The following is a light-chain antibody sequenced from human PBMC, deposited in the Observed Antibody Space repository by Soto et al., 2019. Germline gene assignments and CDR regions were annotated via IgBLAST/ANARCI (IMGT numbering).Light chain of an antibody. CDR2: DVS. CDR1: SSDVGAYNY. J-gene: IGLJ3*02. Sequence: QSALTQPASVSGSRGQSITISCTGTSSDVGAYNYVSWFQQHPGKAPRLIIYDVSNRPSGVSNRFSGSKSGNTASLTISGLQAEDEADYYCSSYTTSTTGVFGGGTKLTVL. CDR3: SSYTTSTTGV. V-gene: IGLV2-14*01.